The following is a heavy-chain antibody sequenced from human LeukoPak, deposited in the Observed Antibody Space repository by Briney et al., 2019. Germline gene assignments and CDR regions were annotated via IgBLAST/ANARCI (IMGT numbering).Heavy chain of an antibody. V-gene: IGHV3-21*01. CDR2: ISSSSSYI. CDR3: ARDISSSYYYYMDV. Sequence: GGSLRLSCAASGFTFSSYSMNWVRQAPGKGLEWVPSISSSSSYIYYADSVKGRFTISRDNAKNSLYLQMNSLRAEDTAVYYCARDISSSYYYYMDVWGKGTTVTVSS. D-gene: IGHD6-6*01. CDR1: GFTFSSYS. J-gene: IGHJ6*03.